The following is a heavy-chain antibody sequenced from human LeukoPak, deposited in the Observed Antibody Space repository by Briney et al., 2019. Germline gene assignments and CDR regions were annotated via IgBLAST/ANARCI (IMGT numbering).Heavy chain of an antibody. CDR1: EFTFSKFP. D-gene: IGHD1-1*01. V-gene: IGHV3-23*01. J-gene: IGHJ3*02. CDR3: AKSLFTSATGTGRAFHI. CDR2: ISASGDVT. Sequence: PGGSVRLSCAASEFTFSKFPMGWVRQAPGRGLEWVSAISASGDVTFHADSVRGRFTISRDNSKSTLFLQMNDLRVEDTAKFYCAKSLFTSATGTGRAFHIWGQGTMVSVSS.